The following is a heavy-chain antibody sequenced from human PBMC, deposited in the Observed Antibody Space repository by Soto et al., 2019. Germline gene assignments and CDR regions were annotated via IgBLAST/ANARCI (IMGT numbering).Heavy chain of an antibody. D-gene: IGHD4-17*01. CDR1: GGSISGGNYY. Sequence: PSETLSLTCTVSGGSISGGNYYWSWIRQPPGKGLEWIGYIYYSGSTYYNPSLRSRVTISVDTSKNQFSLKLTSVTAADTAVYYCARRLEPDYSDWFYFDYWGKGTLVTVSS. CDR2: IYYSGST. J-gene: IGHJ4*02. CDR3: ARRLEPDYSDWFYFDY. V-gene: IGHV4-30-4*01.